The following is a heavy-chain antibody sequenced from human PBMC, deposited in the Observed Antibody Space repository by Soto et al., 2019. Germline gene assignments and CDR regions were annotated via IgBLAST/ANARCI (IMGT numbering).Heavy chain of an antibody. CDR2: IYYSGST. J-gene: IGHJ4*02. Sequence: SETLSLTCTVSGGSISSGGYYWSWIRHHPGKGLEWIGYIYYSGSTYYNPSLKSRVTISVDTSKNQFSLKLSSVTAADTAVYYCAREPTYYYDSSGYKLGYWGQGTLVTVSS. V-gene: IGHV4-31*03. D-gene: IGHD3-22*01. CDR1: GGSISSGGYY. CDR3: AREPTYYYDSSGYKLGY.